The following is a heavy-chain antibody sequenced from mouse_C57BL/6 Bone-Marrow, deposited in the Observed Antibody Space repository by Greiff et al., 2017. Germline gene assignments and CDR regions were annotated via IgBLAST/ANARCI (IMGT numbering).Heavy chain of an antibody. D-gene: IGHD2-5*01. CDR2: ISSGGDYI. CDR1: GFTFSSYA. V-gene: IGHV5-9-1*02. J-gene: IGHJ2*01. CDR3: TRDDYSNSIPFDY. Sequence: EVQVVESGEGLVKPGGSLKLSCAASGFTFSSYAMSWVRQTPEKRLEWVAYISSGGDYIYYADTVKGRFTISRDNARNTLYLQMSSLKSEDTAMYYCTRDDYSNSIPFDYWGQGTTLTVSS.